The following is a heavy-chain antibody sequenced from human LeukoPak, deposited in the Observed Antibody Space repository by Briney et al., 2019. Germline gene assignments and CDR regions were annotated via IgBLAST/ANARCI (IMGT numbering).Heavy chain of an antibody. CDR2: IYYSGST. J-gene: IGHJ4*02. D-gene: IGHD6-19*01. CDR1: GGSISRNSYY. CDR3: ASSSSGTSAY. Sequence: SGTLSLTCTVSGGSISRNSYYWAWIRQPPGKGLEWIGSIYYSGSTSYNPSLKTRVTMSVDTSKNQFSLKVRFVTAADTALYYCASSSSGTSAYWGQGTLVTVSS. V-gene: IGHV4-39*01.